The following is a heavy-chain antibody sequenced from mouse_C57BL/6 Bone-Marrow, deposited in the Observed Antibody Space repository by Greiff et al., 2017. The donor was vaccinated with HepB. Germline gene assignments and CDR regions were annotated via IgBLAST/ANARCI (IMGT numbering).Heavy chain of an antibody. Sequence: EVMLVESGEGLVKPGGSLKLSCAASGFTFSSYAMSWVRQTPEKRLEWVAYISSGGDYIYYADTVKGRFTISRDNARTTLYLQMSSLKSEDTAMYYCTREGDGDPALCYWGQGTTLTVSS. CDR1: GFTFSSYA. CDR2: ISSGGDYI. D-gene: IGHD2-3*01. V-gene: IGHV5-9-1*02. CDR3: TREGDGDPALCY. J-gene: IGHJ2*01.